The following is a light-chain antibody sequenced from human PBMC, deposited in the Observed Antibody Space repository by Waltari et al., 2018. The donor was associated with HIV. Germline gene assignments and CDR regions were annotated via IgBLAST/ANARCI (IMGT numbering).Light chain of an antibody. CDR1: SSDVGGYNY. CDR2: DVP. J-gene: IGLJ2*01. V-gene: IGLV2-14*03. Sequence: QSALTQPASVSGSPGQSITTSCTGTSSDVGGYNYVSWYQQHPGKAPELMFYDVPNRPSGVPKRFSGSKSGNTASLTISGLQAEDEADYYCSSYTSSSTVVFGGGTKLTVL. CDR3: SSYTSSSTVV.